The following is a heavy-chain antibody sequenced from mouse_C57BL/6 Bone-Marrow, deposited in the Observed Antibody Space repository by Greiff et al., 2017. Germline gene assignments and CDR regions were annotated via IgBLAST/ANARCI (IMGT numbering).Heavy chain of an antibody. V-gene: IGHV1-50*01. CDR3: ARGGAPRAMDY. CDR1: GYTFTSYW. J-gene: IGHJ4*01. Sequence: QVQLQQPGAELVKPGASVKLSCKASGYTFTSYWMQWVKQRPGQGLEWIGEIDPSDSYTNYNQKFKGKATLTVDTSSSTAYMQLSSLTSEDSAVYYCARGGAPRAMDYWCQGTSVTVSS. CDR2: IDPSDSYT. D-gene: IGHD3-1*01.